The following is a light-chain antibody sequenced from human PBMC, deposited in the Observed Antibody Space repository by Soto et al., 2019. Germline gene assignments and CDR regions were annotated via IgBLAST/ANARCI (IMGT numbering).Light chain of an antibody. CDR2: KAS. Sequence: DIQMTQSPSTLSASVGDRVTITCRASQNINVWLAWYQQKPGKAPKLLIYKASSLKSGVPSRFSGSGSGTHFTLTISSLQPEDFATYYYQQANTFPLTFGQGTRLEIK. CDR1: QNINVW. V-gene: IGKV1-5*03. CDR3: QQANTFPLT. J-gene: IGKJ5*01.